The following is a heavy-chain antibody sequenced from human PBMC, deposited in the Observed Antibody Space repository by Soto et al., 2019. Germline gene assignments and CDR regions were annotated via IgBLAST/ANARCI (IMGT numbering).Heavy chain of an antibody. CDR3: AREQESSYYDILTNQIYGFDI. V-gene: IGHV1-18*01. D-gene: IGHD3-9*01. CDR1: GYTFTSYG. J-gene: IGHJ3*02. CDR2: ISAYNGNT. Sequence: QVQLVQSGAEVKKPGASVKVSCKASGYTFTSYGISWVRQAPGQGLEWMGWISAYNGNTNYSQKLQGRVTMTTDTSTRKADMELRSLRSDDTAVYYCAREQESSYYDILTNQIYGFDIWGQGTMVTVSS.